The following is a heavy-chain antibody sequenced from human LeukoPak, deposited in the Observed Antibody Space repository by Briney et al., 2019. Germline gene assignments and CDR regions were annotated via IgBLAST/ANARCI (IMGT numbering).Heavy chain of an antibody. CDR2: ISGSGSAT. D-gene: IGHD2-2*02. J-gene: IGHJ4*02. V-gene: IGHV3-23*01. CDR1: GFTFSNYG. CDR3: AKTEAPAAIRAGSDY. Sequence: GGSLRLSCADSGFTFSNYGMSWVRQAPGKGLEWVSTISGSGSATYNAGSVKGRFTTSRDNSNNTLYLQMNSLRAEDTAVYYCAKTEAPAAIRAGSDYWGQGTLATVSS.